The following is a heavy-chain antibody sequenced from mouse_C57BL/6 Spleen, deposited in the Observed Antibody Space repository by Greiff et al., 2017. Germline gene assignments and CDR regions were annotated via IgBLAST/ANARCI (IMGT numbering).Heavy chain of an antibody. J-gene: IGHJ1*03. CDR3: ARDRVLGWYFDV. CDR2: INYDGSST. V-gene: IGHV5-16*01. CDR1: GFTFSDYY. Sequence: EVQRVESEGGLVQPGSSMKLSCTASGFTFSDYYMAWVRQVPEKGLEWVANINYDGSSTYYLDSLKSRFIISRDNAKNILYLQMSSLKSEDTATYYCARDRVLGWYFDVWGTGTTVTVSS. D-gene: IGHD1-1*01.